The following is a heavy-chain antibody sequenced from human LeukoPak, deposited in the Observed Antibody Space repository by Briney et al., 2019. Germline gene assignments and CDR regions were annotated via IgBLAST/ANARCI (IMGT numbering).Heavy chain of an antibody. D-gene: IGHD6-19*01. Sequence: GGSLRLSCAASGFTVSSNYMSWVRQAPGKGLEWVSVIYSGGSTYHADSVKGRFTISRDNSKNTLYLQMNSLRAEDTAVYYCARVGTSSSGWQFDYWGQGTLVTVSS. CDR1: GFTVSSNY. V-gene: IGHV3-66*01. J-gene: IGHJ4*02. CDR2: IYSGGST. CDR3: ARVGTSSSGWQFDY.